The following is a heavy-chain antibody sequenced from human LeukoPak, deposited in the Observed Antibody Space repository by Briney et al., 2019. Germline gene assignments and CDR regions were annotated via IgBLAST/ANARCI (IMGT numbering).Heavy chain of an antibody. V-gene: IGHV3-33*01. Sequence: PGGSLRLSCAASGFTFSHYGMHWVRLAPGKGLEWVSLIWYDGTNKYYAESEKGRFTISRDNSKNTLYLQMNSRRAEDTAVYYCARPPYSSSWDPGWFDPWGQGTLITVSS. CDR3: ARPPYSSSWDPGWFDP. J-gene: IGHJ5*02. CDR1: GFTFSHYG. D-gene: IGHD6-13*01. CDR2: IWYDGTNK.